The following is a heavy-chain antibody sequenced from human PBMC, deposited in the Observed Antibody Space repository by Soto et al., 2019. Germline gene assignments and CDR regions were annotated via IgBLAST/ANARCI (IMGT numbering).Heavy chain of an antibody. Sequence: QVQLQQWGAGLLKPSETLSLTCAVYGGSFSGYYWSWIRQPPGKGLEWIGEITHSGGTNYNPSLKSQVTISVPPSKSPFSLKLRSVTAADTAVYYCARDVMANNRYHWYFDLWGRGTLVTVSS. CDR3: ARDVMANNRYHWYFDL. V-gene: IGHV4-34*01. CDR1: GGSFSGYY. J-gene: IGHJ2*01. CDR2: ITHSGGT. D-gene: IGHD2-8*01.